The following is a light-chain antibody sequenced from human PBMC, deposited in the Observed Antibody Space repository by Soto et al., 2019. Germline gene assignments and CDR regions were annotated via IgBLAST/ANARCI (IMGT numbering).Light chain of an antibody. CDR2: GAS. Sequence: EIVMTQSPATLSVSPWERATLSCMSSQSVSSKLAWYHQKPGQAPRLLIYGASTRATGIPARFSGSGSGTEFTLTISSLQSADFAVYYCQQYNNWPPITFGQGTRLEI. CDR1: QSVSSK. CDR3: QQYNNWPPIT. V-gene: IGKV3-15*01. J-gene: IGKJ5*01.